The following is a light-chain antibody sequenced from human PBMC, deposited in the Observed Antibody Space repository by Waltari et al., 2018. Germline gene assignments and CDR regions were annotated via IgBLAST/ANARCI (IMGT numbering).Light chain of an antibody. CDR2: EVN. CDR1: SRDVGSYKL. V-gene: IGLV2-23*02. CDR3: CSYASDITLV. Sequence: QSALSQPASVSGSPGQSITISCTGTSRDVGSYKLVSWYQQHPGKVPNLIIFEVNKRPSGVSNRFSGSKSGNTASLTISGLQPEDEADYYCCSYASDITLVFGGGTKLTVL. J-gene: IGLJ3*02.